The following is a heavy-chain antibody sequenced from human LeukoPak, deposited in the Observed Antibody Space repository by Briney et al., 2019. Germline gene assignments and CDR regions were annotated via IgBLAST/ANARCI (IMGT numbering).Heavy chain of an antibody. D-gene: IGHD3-9*01. CDR1: CGSISSGDNY. Sequence: PSQTLSLTCTVSCGSISSGDNYWSRIRQPPGKGLEWIGYIYYSGSTYYNPSLKSRVTISVDTSKNQFSLKLSSVTAADTAVYYCAREWQYYDIFTGYTDAFDIWGQGTMLTVSS. V-gene: IGHV4-30-4*01. CDR3: AREWQYYDIFTGYTDAFDI. CDR2: IYYSGST. J-gene: IGHJ3*02.